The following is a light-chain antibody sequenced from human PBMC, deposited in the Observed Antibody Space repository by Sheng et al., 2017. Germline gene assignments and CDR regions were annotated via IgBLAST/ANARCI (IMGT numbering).Light chain of an antibody. CDR2: DDS. J-gene: IGLJ2*01. Sequence: SYVLTQSPSVSLAPGQTARISCGGNNIATKTVHWYQQRPGQAPVVVVYDDSARPSGIPERFSGSNSGNTATLTISRVEAGDEADYYCQVWDSSSNHVVFGGGTRLTVL. V-gene: IGLV3-21*02. CDR3: QVWDSSSNHVV. CDR1: NIATKT.